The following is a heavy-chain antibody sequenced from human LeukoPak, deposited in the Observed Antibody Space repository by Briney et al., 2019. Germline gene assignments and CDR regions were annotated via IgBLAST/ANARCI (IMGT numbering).Heavy chain of an antibody. J-gene: IGHJ4*02. Sequence: GRSLRLSCAASGFTFSSYAMSWVRQAPGKGLEWVSAISGSGGSTYHADSVKGRFTISRDNSKNTLYLQMNSLRAEDTAVYYCAKDLGLWFGETLFDYWGQGTLVTVSS. CDR2: ISGSGGST. CDR3: AKDLGLWFGETLFDY. CDR1: GFTFSSYA. D-gene: IGHD3-10*01. V-gene: IGHV3-23*01.